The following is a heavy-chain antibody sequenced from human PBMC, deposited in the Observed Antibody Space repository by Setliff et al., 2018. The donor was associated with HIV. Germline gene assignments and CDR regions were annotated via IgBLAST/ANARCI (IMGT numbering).Heavy chain of an antibody. Sequence: LSLTCTVSGGSISSYYWSRIRQPPGKGLEWIGYIYYSGSTNYNPSLKSRVTISVDTSKNQFSLKLSSVTAADTAVYYCARRGRGSSWFDTLFDYWGQGTLVTVSS. J-gene: IGHJ4*02. V-gene: IGHV4-59*08. CDR1: GGSISSYY. CDR2: IYYSGST. D-gene: IGHD6-13*01. CDR3: ARRGRGSSWFDTLFDY.